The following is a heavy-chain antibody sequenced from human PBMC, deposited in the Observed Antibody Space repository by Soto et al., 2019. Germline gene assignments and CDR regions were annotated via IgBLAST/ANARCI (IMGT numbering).Heavy chain of an antibody. D-gene: IGHD3-10*01. CDR2: IYYSGST. V-gene: IGHV4-59*08. Sequence: PSETLSLTCTVSGGSISSYYWSWIRQPPGKGLEWIGYIYYSGSTNYNPSLKSRVTISVDTSKNQFSLKLSSVTAADTAVYYWARRYGSFFDYGGQGTLVPVSS. CDR3: ARRYGSFFDY. J-gene: IGHJ4*02. CDR1: GGSISSYY.